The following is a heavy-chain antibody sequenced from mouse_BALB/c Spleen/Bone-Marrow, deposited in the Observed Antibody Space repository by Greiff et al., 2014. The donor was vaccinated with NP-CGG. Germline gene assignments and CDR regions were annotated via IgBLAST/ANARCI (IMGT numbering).Heavy chain of an antibody. CDR2: ILPGSVTT. CDR1: GYTFSSYW. CDR3: ARDHFDY. V-gene: IGHV1-9*01. J-gene: IGHJ2*01. Sequence: QVQLKESGAELMKPGASVKISCKATGYTFSSYWIEWTKQRPGHGLEWIGEILPGSVTTNYNGRFKGKATFTADTSSNTAYMQLSSLTSEDSAVYYCARDHFDYWGPGTTLTVSS.